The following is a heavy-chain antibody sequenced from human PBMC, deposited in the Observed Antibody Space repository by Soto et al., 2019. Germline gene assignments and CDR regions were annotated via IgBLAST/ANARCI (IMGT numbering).Heavy chain of an antibody. J-gene: IGHJ6*02. V-gene: IGHV1-18*01. CDR2: ISAYNGNT. Sequence: QVQLVQSGAEVKKPGASVKVSCKASGYTFTSYGISWVRQAPGQGLEWMGWISAYNGNTNYAQKLQGRVTMTTDTSTSTAYMELRSLRSDDTAVYYCARDPPFSRGRPEYYYYYGMDVWGQGTTVTVSS. CDR3: ARDPPFSRGRPEYYYYYGMDV. D-gene: IGHD2-2*01. CDR1: GYTFTSYG.